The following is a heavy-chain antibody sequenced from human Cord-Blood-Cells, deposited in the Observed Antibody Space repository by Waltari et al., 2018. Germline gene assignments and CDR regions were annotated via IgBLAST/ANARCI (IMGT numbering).Heavy chain of an antibody. Sequence: QVQLQQWGAGLLNPSETLSLTCAVHGWSFSGYYWSWIRPPPGKVLEWIGEINHSGSTNYNPSLKSRVTISVDTSKNQFSLKLSSVTAADTAVYYCARTLYDSSGYYSDAFDIWGQGTMVTVSS. CDR3: ARTLYDSSGYYSDAFDI. J-gene: IGHJ3*02. V-gene: IGHV4-34*01. CDR1: GWSFSGYY. CDR2: INHSGST. D-gene: IGHD3-22*01.